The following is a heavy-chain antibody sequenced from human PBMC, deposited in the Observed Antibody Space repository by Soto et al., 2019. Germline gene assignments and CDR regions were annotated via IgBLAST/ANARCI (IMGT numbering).Heavy chain of an antibody. CDR3: AKGLPYYYDSSGSGDAFDI. D-gene: IGHD3-22*01. CDR2: ISWNSGSI. J-gene: IGHJ3*02. Sequence: GGSLRLSCAASGFTFDDYAMHWVRQAPGKGLEWVSGISWNSGSIGYADSVKGRFTISRDNAKNSLYLQMNSLRAEDTALYYCAKGLPYYYDSSGSGDAFDIWGQGTMVIVSS. V-gene: IGHV3-9*01. CDR1: GFTFDDYA.